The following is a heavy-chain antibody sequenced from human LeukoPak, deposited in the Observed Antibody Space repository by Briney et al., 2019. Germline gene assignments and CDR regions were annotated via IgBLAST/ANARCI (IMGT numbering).Heavy chain of an antibody. CDR2: IGTAGDT. D-gene: IGHD3-10*01. V-gene: IGHV3-13*01. Sequence: GGSLRLSCAASGFTFSSYDVHWVRQATGKGLEWVSAIGTAGDTYYADSVKGRFTISRDNSKNTLYLQMNSLRAEDTAVYYCAKLYGSGSYLSTIRYWGQGTLVTVSS. CDR3: AKLYGSGSYLSTIRY. J-gene: IGHJ4*02. CDR1: GFTFSSYD.